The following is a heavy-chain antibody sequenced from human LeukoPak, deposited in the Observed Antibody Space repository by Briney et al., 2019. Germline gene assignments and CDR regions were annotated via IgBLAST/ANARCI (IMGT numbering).Heavy chain of an antibody. V-gene: IGHV3-23*01. CDR3: ARGMSATSGYLELEY. J-gene: IGHJ4*02. Sequence: PGGSLRLSCAASGFTFSSYAMSWVRQSPGKGLEWVSAISGSGGNTYSADSVKGRCTISRDNSKKTLFLHMNSLRAEDMAVYYCARGMSATSGYLELEYWGQGTLVTVST. CDR2: ISGSGGNT. CDR1: GFTFSSYA. D-gene: IGHD3-22*01.